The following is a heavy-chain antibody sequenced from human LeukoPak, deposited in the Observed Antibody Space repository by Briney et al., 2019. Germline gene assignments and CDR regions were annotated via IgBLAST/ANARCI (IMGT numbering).Heavy chain of an antibody. J-gene: IGHJ4*02. V-gene: IGHV3-23*01. D-gene: IGHD6-19*01. CDR1: GFTFSNYA. CDR3: ATDPDTSGWYSY. CDR2: ISGSGGST. Sequence: PGGSLRLSCAASGFTFSNYAMSWGRQAPGKGLEWVSGISGSGGSTDYADSVKGRFTISRDNSKNTLYLQMNSLRAEDTAVYYCATDPDTSGWYSYWGQGTLVTVSS.